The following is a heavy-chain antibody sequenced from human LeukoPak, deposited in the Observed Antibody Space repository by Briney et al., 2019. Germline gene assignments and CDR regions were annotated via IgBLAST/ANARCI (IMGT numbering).Heavy chain of an antibody. CDR2: IYYSGST. V-gene: IGHV4-39*07. Sequence: SETLSLTCTVSGGSISSSSYYWGWIRQPPGKGLEWIGSIYYSGSTYYNPSLKSRVTISVDTSKNQFSLKLSSVTAADTAVYYCARDDGDYDLDYWGQGTLVTVSP. CDR1: GGSISSSSYY. J-gene: IGHJ4*02. CDR3: ARDDGDYDLDY. D-gene: IGHD4-17*01.